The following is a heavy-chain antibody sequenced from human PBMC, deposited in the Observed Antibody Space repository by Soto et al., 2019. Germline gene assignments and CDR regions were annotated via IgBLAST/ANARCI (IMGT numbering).Heavy chain of an antibody. CDR1: GFTFSSYD. V-gene: IGHV3-13*01. D-gene: IGHD6-19*01. J-gene: IGHJ3*02. CDR3: ARGWDGSGWQAFDI. Sequence: EVQLVESGGGLVQPGGSLRLSCAASGFTFSSYDMHWVRQATGKGLEWVSAIGTAGDTYYPGSVKGRFTISRENAKNSLYLQMNSLRAGDTAVYYCARGWDGSGWQAFDIWGQGTMVTVSS. CDR2: IGTAGDT.